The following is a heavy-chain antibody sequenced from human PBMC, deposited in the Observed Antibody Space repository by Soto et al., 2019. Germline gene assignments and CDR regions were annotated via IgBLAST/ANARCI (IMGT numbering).Heavy chain of an antibody. J-gene: IGHJ4*02. CDR3: ARRLSTGWFFDF. CDR2: IYPGDSDT. D-gene: IGHD6-19*01. V-gene: IGHV5-51*01. CDR1: GYSFTSYW. Sequence: GESLKISCKGSGYSFTSYWIGWVRQMPGKGLEWMGIIYPGDSDTRYSPSFQGPVAFSADKSISTAYLQWSGLKASDTAIYYCARRLSTGWFFDFWGQGTLVTVSS.